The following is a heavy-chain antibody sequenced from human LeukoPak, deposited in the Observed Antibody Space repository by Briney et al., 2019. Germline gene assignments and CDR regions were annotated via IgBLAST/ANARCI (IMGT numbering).Heavy chain of an antibody. CDR3: AKSGDGYRFDY. CDR1: GFTFSSDG. D-gene: IGHD5-24*01. Sequence: PGGSLRLFCAASGFTFSSDGMHWVRQAPGKGLEWVAFIRQEGSKKYYADSGTGRFTTSRDNSKNTLDLQMNSLRPEDTAVYYCAKSGDGYRFDYWGQGTLVTVSS. V-gene: IGHV3-30*02. J-gene: IGHJ4*02. CDR2: IRQEGSKK.